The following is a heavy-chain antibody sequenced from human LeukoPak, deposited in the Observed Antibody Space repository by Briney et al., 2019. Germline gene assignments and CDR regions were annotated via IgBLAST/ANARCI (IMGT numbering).Heavy chain of an antibody. CDR2: INGDGSST. J-gene: IGHJ3*02. CDR1: GFSFSTYW. CDR3: ARAPYYDFWSGYYTDAFDI. V-gene: IGHV3-74*01. D-gene: IGHD3-3*01. Sequence: PGGSLRLSCAASGFSFSTYWMHWVRQAPGKGLVWVSRINGDGSSTSYADSVKGRFTISRDNAKNTLYLQMNSLRAEDTAVYYCARAPYYDFWSGYYTDAFDIWGQGTMVTVSS.